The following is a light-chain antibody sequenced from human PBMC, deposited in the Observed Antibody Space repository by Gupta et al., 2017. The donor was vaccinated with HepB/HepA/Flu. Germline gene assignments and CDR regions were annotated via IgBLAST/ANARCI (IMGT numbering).Light chain of an antibody. V-gene: IGKV1-5*03. CDR2: KAS. CDR1: QSISGW. J-gene: IGKJ4*01. Sequence: DTQMTQSPATLSASVGDRATVTCRASQSISGWLAWYQQKPGKAPKLLIHKASSLESGVPSRFSGSGSRTEFTLTISSLQPDDFAIYFCQQYVTYPLTFGGGTKVEI. CDR3: QQYVTYPLT.